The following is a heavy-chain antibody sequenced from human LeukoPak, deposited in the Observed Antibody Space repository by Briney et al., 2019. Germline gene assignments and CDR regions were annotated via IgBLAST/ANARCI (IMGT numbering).Heavy chain of an antibody. CDR1: GFIFSHHG. V-gene: IGHV3-33*01. J-gene: IGHJ4*01. CDR2: IWSDGTNR. CDR3: ARDAQRGFDYSNSLKY. D-gene: IGHD4-11*01. Sequence: GGSLRLSCAASGFIFSHHGMHWVRQAPGQGLEWVAVIWSDGTNRFYADSVKGRFTISRDNSQNTVFLQMDSLRVKDTAIYYCARDAQRGFDYSNSLKYWGHGTLVTASS.